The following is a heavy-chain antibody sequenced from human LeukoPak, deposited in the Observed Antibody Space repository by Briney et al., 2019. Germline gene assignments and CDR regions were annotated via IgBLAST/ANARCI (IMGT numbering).Heavy chain of an antibody. CDR1: GYIFTSYY. D-gene: IGHD3-22*01. J-gene: IGHJ4*02. CDR2: ISPSGGST. Sequence: ASVKVSCTASGYIFTSYYMHWVRQAHGPGLEWMGIISPSGGSTSYAQKFQGRVTLTRDTSTSTVYMELSSLRSEDTAVYYCARVLDYYDSSPLNYWGQGTLVTVSS. V-gene: IGHV1-46*01. CDR3: ARVLDYYDSSPLNY.